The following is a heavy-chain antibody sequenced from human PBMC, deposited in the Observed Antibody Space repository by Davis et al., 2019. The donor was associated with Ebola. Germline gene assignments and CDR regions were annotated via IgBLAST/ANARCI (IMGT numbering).Heavy chain of an antibody. V-gene: IGHV3-21*01. D-gene: IGHD3-3*01. CDR2: ISSSSYI. J-gene: IGHJ6*04. CDR1: GFTFSSYS. CDR3: ARDDAIFGVVIDYYGMDV. Sequence: GESLKISCAASGFTFSSYSMNWVRQAPGKGLEWVSSISSSSYIYYADSVKGRFTISRDNAKNSLYLQMNSLRAEDTAVYYCARDDAIFGVVIDYYGMDVWGKGTTVTVSS.